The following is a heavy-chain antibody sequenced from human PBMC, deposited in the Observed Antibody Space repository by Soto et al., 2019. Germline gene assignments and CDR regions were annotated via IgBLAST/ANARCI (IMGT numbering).Heavy chain of an antibody. CDR2: INPILSMS. Sequence: QVQLVQSGAEVKKPGSSVRVSCKASGDTFSFYSINWVRQAPGLGLEWMGRINPILSMSNYAQRFQGRVTVTADKSTSTAYMELSSLIYEDTAMYDGASSYGSGYRAFDYWGQGALVTGSS. CDR3: ASSYGSGYRAFDY. CDR1: GDTFSFYS. V-gene: IGHV1-69*02. J-gene: IGHJ4*02. D-gene: IGHD3-10*01.